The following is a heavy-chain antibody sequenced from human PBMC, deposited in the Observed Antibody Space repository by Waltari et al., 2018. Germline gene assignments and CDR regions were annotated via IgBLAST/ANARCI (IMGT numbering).Heavy chain of an antibody. J-gene: IGHJ6*02. CDR1: GFTFSSYA. Sequence: EVQLLESGGGLVQPGGSLRLSCAASGFTFSSYAMSWVRQAPGKGLEWVSAISGSGCSTYYADSVKGRFTISRDNSKNTLYLQMNSLRAEDTAVYYCAKGTGDSVEWGMDVWGQGTTVTVSS. V-gene: IGHV3-23*01. D-gene: IGHD7-27*01. CDR3: AKGTGDSVEWGMDV. CDR2: ISGSGCST.